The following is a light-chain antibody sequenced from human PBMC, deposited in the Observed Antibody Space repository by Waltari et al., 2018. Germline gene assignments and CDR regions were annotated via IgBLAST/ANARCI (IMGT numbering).Light chain of an antibody. J-gene: IGLJ3*02. V-gene: IGLV3-21*02. Sequence: SYVLTQPPSVSVAPGQTTRISCAGDNIGSQSVHWYQQKPGPAPVVVVYENSGRPSGIPERISGSNSGSMATLTIARVEAGDEAVYYCQVWDSSSDHWVFGGGTQLTVL. CDR3: QVWDSSSDHWV. CDR2: ENS. CDR1: NIGSQS.